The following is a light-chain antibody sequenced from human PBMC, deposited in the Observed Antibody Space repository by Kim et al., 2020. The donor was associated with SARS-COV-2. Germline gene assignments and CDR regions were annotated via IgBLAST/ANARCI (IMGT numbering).Light chain of an antibody. CDR1: TSDFGSFNS. Sequence: GQSITISCTATTSDFGSFNSVSWYQRHPGKAPKLMIYDVTRRPSGVSNRFSGSKSDNTASLTIYGLQAEDEADYYCSSYTITNTWVFGGGTTLTVL. V-gene: IGLV2-14*03. J-gene: IGLJ3*02. CDR2: DVT. CDR3: SSYTITNTWV.